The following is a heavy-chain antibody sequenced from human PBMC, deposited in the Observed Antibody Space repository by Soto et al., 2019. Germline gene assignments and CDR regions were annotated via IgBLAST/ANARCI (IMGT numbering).Heavy chain of an antibody. D-gene: IGHD4-4*01. CDR1: GFSVRVHY. CDR2: TYTGGDT. CDR3: ARVSFSNDYDHYYMDV. V-gene: IGHV3-66*01. Sequence: EVQVVESGGGLVQPGGSLRLSCAASGFSVRVHYMTWVRQAPGKGLEWVSVTYTGGDTDYADSVKGRFTTSRDNSKNMLYLEVSSLRAEDTAVYYCARVSFSNDYDHYYMDVWGKGTTVTVSS. J-gene: IGHJ6*03.